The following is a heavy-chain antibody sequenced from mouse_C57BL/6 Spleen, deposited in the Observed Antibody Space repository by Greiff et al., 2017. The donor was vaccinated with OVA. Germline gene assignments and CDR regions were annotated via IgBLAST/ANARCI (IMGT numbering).Heavy chain of an antibody. V-gene: IGHV1-64*01. J-gene: IGHJ1*03. CDR3: ARSGYGSSYWYFDV. CDR1: GYTFTSYW. D-gene: IGHD1-1*01. CDR2: IHPNSGST. Sequence: QVQLQQPGAELVKPGASVQLSCKASGYTFTSYWMHWVKQRPGQGLEWLGMIHPNSGSTNYNAKFKSKATLTVDKSSSTAYMQLSSLTSEDSAVYYCARSGYGSSYWYFDVWGTGTTVTVSS.